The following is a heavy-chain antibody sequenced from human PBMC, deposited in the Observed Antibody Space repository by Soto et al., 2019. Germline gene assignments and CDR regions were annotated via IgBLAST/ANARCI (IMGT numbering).Heavy chain of an antibody. CDR3: AKDRRGSGSDHTMDV. CDR2: ISYDGSNK. D-gene: IGHD3-10*01. J-gene: IGHJ6*02. Sequence: PGGSLRLSCAASGFTFSSYGMHWVRQAPGKGLEWVAVISYDGSNKYYADSVKGRFTISRDNSKNTLYLQMNSLRAEDTAVYYCAKDRRGSGSDHTMDVWGQGTTVTVSS. CDR1: GFTFSSYG. V-gene: IGHV3-30*18.